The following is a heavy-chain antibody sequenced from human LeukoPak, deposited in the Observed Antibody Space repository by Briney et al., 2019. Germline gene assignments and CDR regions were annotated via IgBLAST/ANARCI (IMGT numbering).Heavy chain of an antibody. CDR3: TRGPLAVAGSPLFY. D-gene: IGHD6-13*01. CDR2: ISAYNGNT. J-gene: IGHJ4*02. CDR1: GYTFTSYG. Sequence: ASVKVSCKASGYTFTSYGITWVRQAPGQGLEWMGWISAYNGNTKYVQKLQGRVTMTTDTSTSTAYMELWSLRSDDTAVYYCTRGPLAVAGSPLFYWGQGTLVTVSS. V-gene: IGHV1-18*01.